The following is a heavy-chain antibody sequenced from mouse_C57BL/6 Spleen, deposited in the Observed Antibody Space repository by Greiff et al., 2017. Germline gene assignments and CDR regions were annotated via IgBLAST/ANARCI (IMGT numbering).Heavy chain of an antibody. CDR3: AREGGYYVGAY. V-gene: IGHV1-55*01. CDR2: IYPGSGST. Sequence: QVQLKQPGAELVKPGASVKMSCKASGYTFTSYWITWVKQRPGQGLEWIGDIYPGSGSTNYNEKFKSKATLTVDTSSSTAYMQLSSLTSEDSAVYYCAREGGYYVGAYWGQGTLVTVSA. CDR1: GYTFTSYW. J-gene: IGHJ3*01. D-gene: IGHD2-3*01.